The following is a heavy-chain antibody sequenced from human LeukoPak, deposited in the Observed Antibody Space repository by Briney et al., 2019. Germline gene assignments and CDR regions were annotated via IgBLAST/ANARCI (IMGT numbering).Heavy chain of an antibody. V-gene: IGHV4-61*08. CDR2: IYYSGST. J-gene: IGHJ3*02. Sequence: PSQTLSLTCTVSGGSISSGGYYWSWIRQPPGKGLEWIGYIYYSGSTNYNPSLKSRVTISVDTSKNQFSLKLSSVTAADTAVYYCARLRARVGAFDIWGQGTMVTVSS. D-gene: IGHD4-17*01. CDR3: ARLRARVGAFDI. CDR1: GGSISSGGYY.